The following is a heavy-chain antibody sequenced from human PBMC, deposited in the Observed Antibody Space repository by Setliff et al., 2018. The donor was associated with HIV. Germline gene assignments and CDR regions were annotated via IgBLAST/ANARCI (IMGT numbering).Heavy chain of an antibody. D-gene: IGHD3-3*01. J-gene: IGHJ4*02. CDR2: IYYSGST. CDR3: ACRYYDLWSNYYTGIPY. CDR1: GGSISSSSYY. V-gene: IGHV4-39*01. Sequence: SETLSLTCTVSGGSISSSSYYWGWIRQPPGKGLEWIGSIYYSGSTYYNPSLKSRVTISVDTSKSQFSLKLSSVTAADTAVYYCACRYYDLWSNYYTGIPYWGQGTLVTVSS.